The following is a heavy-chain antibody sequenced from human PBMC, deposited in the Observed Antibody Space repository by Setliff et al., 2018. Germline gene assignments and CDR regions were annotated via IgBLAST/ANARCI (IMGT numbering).Heavy chain of an antibody. CDR2: VYHNGNT. CDR3: ARDRSAYSYGLDV. CDR1: GGSISPYF. J-gene: IGHJ6*02. Sequence: KPSETLSLTCTVSGGSISPYFWSWVRQPPGKGLEWIGYVYHNGNTNFNPSLKSRVTMSVDTSKNQFALHLKSVTAADTAVYYCARDRSAYSYGLDVWGQGTTVTVS. D-gene: IGHD2-15*01. V-gene: IGHV4-59*01.